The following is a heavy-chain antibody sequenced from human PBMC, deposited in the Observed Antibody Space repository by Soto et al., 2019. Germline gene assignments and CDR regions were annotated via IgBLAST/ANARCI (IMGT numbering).Heavy chain of an antibody. CDR2: INHSGST. D-gene: IGHD2-2*01. V-gene: IGHV4-34*01. Sequence: SETLSLTCAVYGGSFSGYYWSWIRQPPGKGLEWIGEINHSGSTNYNPSLKSRVTISVDTSKNQFSLKLSSVTAADTAVYYCARDDCSSTSCPRYYFVFWGQGTLVTVSS. CDR1: GGSFSGYY. CDR3: ARDDCSSTSCPRYYFVF. J-gene: IGHJ4*02.